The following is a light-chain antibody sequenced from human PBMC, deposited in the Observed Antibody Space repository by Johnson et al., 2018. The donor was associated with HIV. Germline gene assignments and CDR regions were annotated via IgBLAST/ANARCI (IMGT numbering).Light chain of an antibody. J-gene: IGLJ1*01. Sequence: QSVLTQPPSVSAAPGQKVTISCSGSSSNIGNNYVSWYQQLPGTAPKLLVYENIKRPSGIPDRFSGSKSGTSATLGITGLQTGDEADYYCGTWDTSLSAGGGFGTGTKVTVL. CDR2: ENI. V-gene: IGLV1-51*02. CDR3: GTWDTSLSAGGG. CDR1: SSNIGNNY.